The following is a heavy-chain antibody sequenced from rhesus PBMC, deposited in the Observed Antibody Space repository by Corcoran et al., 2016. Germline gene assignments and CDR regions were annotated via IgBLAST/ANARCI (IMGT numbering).Heavy chain of an antibody. CDR3: ASNEDDYGYYYNV. J-gene: IGHJ4*01. D-gene: IGHD3-9*01. V-gene: IGHV4-169*02. Sequence: QLQLQESGPGLVKPSETLSVTCAVSGGSISSSYWSWIRQAPGKGLEWIGYIYGSGSSTKYNPSLKSRVTLSVDTSKNQLSLKLSSLTTADTAVYYCASNEDDYGYYYNVWGQGVLVTVSS. CDR1: GGSISSSY. CDR2: IYGSGSST.